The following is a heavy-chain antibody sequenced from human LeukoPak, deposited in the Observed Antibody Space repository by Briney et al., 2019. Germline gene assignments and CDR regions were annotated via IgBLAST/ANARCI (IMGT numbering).Heavy chain of an antibody. Sequence: ASVKISCKASGYTFTTYAVHWVRQAPGQRLEWMGWINAGNGDTKYSQNFQGRVTITRDTSASTAYMELSSLRSDDTAVYYCARDRSRQQLVMFYYYYYGMDVWGQGTTVTVSS. CDR3: ARDRSRQQLVMFYYYYYGMDV. CDR1: GYTFTTYA. CDR2: INAGNGDT. J-gene: IGHJ6*02. V-gene: IGHV1-3*01. D-gene: IGHD6-13*01.